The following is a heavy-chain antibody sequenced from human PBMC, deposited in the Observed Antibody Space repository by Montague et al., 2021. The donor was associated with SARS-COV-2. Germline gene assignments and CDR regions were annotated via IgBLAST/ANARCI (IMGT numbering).Heavy chain of an antibody. CDR3: ARLKRYFDSSGSPSAFDX. J-gene: IGHJ3*01. D-gene: IGHD3-22*01. CDR2: IYYTGNT. CDR1: GGSITNNIDY. V-gene: IGHV4-39*02. Sequence: SGTLSLTCTVSGGSITNNIDYWAWTRQPPGKGLEWIGSIYYTGNTYYNPSLRSRVTISVVTSKNHFTLKLSSVTAAETAVYYCARLKRYFDSSGSPSAFDXWGQGTKVTVSS.